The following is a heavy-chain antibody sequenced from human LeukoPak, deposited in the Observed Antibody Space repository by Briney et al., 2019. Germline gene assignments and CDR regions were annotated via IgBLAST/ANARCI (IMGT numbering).Heavy chain of an antibody. J-gene: IGHJ5*02. CDR2: INPNSGGT. D-gene: IGHD3-9*01. CDR3: ARVLRYFDWPTGKNWFDP. CDR1: GYTFTGYY. V-gene: IGHV1-2*06. Sequence: ASVKVSCKASGYTFTGYYMHWVRQAPGQGLEWMGRINPNSGGTNYAQKFQGRVTMTRDTSISTAYMELSRLRSDDTAVYYCARVLRYFDWPTGKNWFDPWGQGTLVTVSS.